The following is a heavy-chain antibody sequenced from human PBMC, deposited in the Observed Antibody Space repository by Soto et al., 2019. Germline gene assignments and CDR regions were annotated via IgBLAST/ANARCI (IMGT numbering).Heavy chain of an antibody. CDR3: GSPHGGSSGWNNWFDP. Sequence: SETLSLTCTVSGGSISSYYWSWIRQPPGKGLEWIGYIYYSGSTNYNPSLKSRVTISVDTSKNQFSLKLSSVTAADTAVYYCGSPHGGSSGWNNWFDPWGQGTLVTSPQ. J-gene: IGHJ5*02. CDR2: IYYSGST. CDR1: GGSISSYY. V-gene: IGHV4-59*01. D-gene: IGHD6-25*01.